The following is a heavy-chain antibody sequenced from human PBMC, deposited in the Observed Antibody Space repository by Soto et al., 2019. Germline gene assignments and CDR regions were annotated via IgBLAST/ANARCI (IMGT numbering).Heavy chain of an antibody. CDR1: GGSFSGYY. CDR2: INHSGST. Sequence: SETLSLTCAVYGGSFSGYYWSWIRQPPGKGLEWIGEINHSGSTNYNPSLKSRVTISVDTSKNQFSLKLSSVTAADTAVYYCARFSSRPEYNWFGLRGQGTLVTVSS. V-gene: IGHV4-34*01. J-gene: IGHJ5*02. CDR3: ARFSSRPEYNWFGL. D-gene: IGHD6-13*01.